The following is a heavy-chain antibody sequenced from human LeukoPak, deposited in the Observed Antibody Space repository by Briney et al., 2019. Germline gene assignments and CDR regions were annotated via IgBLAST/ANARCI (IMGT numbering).Heavy chain of an antibody. CDR3: ARDYRGYLDY. CDR1: GFTFSSYW. Sequence: GGSLRLSCAASGFTFSSYWMSWVRLAPGKGLEWVANIKQDGSEKYSVDSVKGRFTISRDNAKNSLYLQMNSLGVKDTAVYYCARDYRGYLDYWGQGTLVTVSS. J-gene: IGHJ4*02. V-gene: IGHV3-7*01. D-gene: IGHD3-22*01. CDR2: IKQDGSEK.